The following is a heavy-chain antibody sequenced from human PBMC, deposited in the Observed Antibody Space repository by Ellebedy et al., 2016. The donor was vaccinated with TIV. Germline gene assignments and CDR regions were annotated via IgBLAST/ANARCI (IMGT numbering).Heavy chain of an antibody. J-gene: IGHJ4*02. D-gene: IGHD6-13*01. CDR2: IYHSGTT. Sequence: MPGGSLRLSCTVSGGSISSGTDYWGWIRQPPGKTLEWIGSIYHSGTTYYNPSLKSRVTISVDTAKNQFSLKLSSVTAADKAVYFCARRGIPAAATFDFWGQGTLVTVSS. V-gene: IGHV4-39*01. CDR1: GGSISSGTDY. CDR3: ARRGIPAAATFDF.